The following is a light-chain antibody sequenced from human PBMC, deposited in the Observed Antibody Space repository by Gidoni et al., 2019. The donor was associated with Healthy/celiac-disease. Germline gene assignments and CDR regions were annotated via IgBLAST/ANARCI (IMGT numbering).Light chain of an antibody. CDR3: AAWDDSLSGRWV. Sequence: QSVLPQPPSASGTPGQRVPISCSGSSSNIGSNYVYWYQQLPGTAPKLLSYRNKQRPSGVPDRFSGSKSGTSASLAISGLRSEDEADYYCAAWDDSLSGRWVFGGGTKLTVL. CDR1: SSNIGSNY. J-gene: IGLJ3*02. CDR2: RNK. V-gene: IGLV1-47*01.